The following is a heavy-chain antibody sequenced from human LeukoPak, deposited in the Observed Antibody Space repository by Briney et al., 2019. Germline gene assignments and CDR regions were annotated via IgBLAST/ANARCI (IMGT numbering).Heavy chain of an antibody. CDR1: GGSISSYY. V-gene: IGHV4-59*01. D-gene: IGHD1-26*01. CDR2: IYSSGST. CDR3: ARGDYYYMDV. J-gene: IGHJ6*03. Sequence: PSETLSLTCRVSGGSISSYYWSWIRQPPGKGLEWIGYIYSSGSTNYNPSLKSRVTMSADTSKNQFSLKLSSVTAADTAVYYCARGDYYYMDVWGKGTTVTVPS.